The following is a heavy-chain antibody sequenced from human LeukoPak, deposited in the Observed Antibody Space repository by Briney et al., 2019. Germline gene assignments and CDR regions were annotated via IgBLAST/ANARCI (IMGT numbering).Heavy chain of an antibody. J-gene: IGHJ6*04. Sequence: PSETLSLTCAVYGGSFSGYYWSWIRQPPGKGLEWIGEINHSGSTNYNPSLKSRVTILVDTSKNQFSLKLSSVTAADTAVYYCARLKPRMYYYYYGMDVWGKGTTVTVSS. CDR1: GGSFSGYY. V-gene: IGHV4-34*01. CDR3: ARLKPRMYYYYYGMDV. CDR2: INHSGST. D-gene: IGHD2-8*01.